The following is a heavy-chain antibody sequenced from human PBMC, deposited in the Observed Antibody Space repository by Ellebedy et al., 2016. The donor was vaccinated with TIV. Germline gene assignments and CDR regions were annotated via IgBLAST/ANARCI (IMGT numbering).Heavy chain of an antibody. CDR3: ARVDILTGFPYGMDV. CDR1: GGTFSSYA. Sequence: SVKVSXXASGGTFSSYAISWVRQAPGQGLEWMGGIIPIFGTANYAQKFQGRVTITADESTSTADMELSSLRSEDTAVYYCARVDILTGFPYGMDVWGQGTTVTVSS. J-gene: IGHJ6*02. V-gene: IGHV1-69*13. CDR2: IIPIFGTA. D-gene: IGHD3-9*01.